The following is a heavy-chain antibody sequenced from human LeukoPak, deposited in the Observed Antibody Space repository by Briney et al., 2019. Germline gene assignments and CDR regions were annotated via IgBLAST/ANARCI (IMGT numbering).Heavy chain of an antibody. CDR2: ISGSGSST. Sequence: PGGSLRLSCAASGFTFSSYAMSWVRQAPGKGLEWVSGISGSGSSTYYVDSVKGRFTISRDNSKNTLYMQMTSLRAEDTAVYYCAKDDSSGYYYSYFDYWGQGTLVTVSS. V-gene: IGHV3-23*01. CDR1: GFTFSSYA. D-gene: IGHD3-22*01. J-gene: IGHJ4*02. CDR3: AKDDSSGYYYSYFDY.